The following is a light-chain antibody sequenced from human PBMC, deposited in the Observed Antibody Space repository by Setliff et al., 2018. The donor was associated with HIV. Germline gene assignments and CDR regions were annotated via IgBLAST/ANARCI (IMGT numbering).Light chain of an antibody. CDR3: CSYAGSSTYV. Sequence: QSVLTQPASVSGSPGQSITISCTGTSSDVGGYNYVSWYQQHPGKAPKLIIYEGIKRPSGVSIRFSGSKSGNTASLAISGLQAEDEADYYCCSYAGSSTYVFGTGTKVTVL. CDR1: SSDVGGYNY. V-gene: IGLV2-23*01. J-gene: IGLJ1*01. CDR2: EGI.